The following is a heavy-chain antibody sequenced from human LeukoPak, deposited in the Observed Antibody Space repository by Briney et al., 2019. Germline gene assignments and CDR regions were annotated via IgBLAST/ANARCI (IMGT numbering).Heavy chain of an antibody. Sequence: GGSLRLSCAASGFTFSSYAMHWVRQAPGKGLEYVSAISSNGGSTYYANSVKGRFTISRDNSKNTLYLQMGSLRAEEMAVYYCTRAWNDGNDYWGQGTLVTVSS. CDR1: GFTFSSYA. D-gene: IGHD1-1*01. V-gene: IGHV3-64*01. CDR2: ISSNGGST. CDR3: TRAWNDGNDY. J-gene: IGHJ4*02.